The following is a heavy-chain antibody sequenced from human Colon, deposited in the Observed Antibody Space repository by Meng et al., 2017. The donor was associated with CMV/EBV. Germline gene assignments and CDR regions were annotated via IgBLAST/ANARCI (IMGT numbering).Heavy chain of an antibody. CDR1: GGTFSSYA. D-gene: IGHD3-10*01. CDR3: ARGGSSRGGSKGLDY. V-gene: IGHV1-69*10. CDR2: IIPLLGIV. J-gene: IGHJ4*02. Sequence: SVKVSCKTSGGTFSSYAISWVRLAPGQGLEWMGGIIPLLGIVNYAQKFQGRVTITADKSTSTAYMELSSLRSEDTAVYFCARGGSSRGGSKGLDYWGRGTRVTVSS.